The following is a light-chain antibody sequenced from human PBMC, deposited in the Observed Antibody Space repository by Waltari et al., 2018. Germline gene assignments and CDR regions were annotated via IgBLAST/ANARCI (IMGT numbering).Light chain of an antibody. Sequence: EIVMTQSPATLSGSPGERATLSCRASQSVSSSLGWYQQKPGQALRLLIYGASTRATGIPARFSGSGSGTDFTLTISSLQSEDFAVYYCLQYDNWPWTFGQGTKVEIK. CDR2: GAS. CDR1: QSVSSS. V-gene: IGKV3-15*01. CDR3: LQYDNWPWT. J-gene: IGKJ1*01.